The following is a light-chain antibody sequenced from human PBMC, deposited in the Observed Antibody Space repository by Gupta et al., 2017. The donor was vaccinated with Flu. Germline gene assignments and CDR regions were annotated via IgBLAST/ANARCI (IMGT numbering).Light chain of an antibody. J-gene: IGLJ1*01. CDR1: NIGSKS. CDR2: RDD. CDR3: QAWTNNNFV. Sequence: SYEVTQPVSVSVALGQTARITCGGNNIGSKSVHWYQQKPGQAPVLVIYRDDNRPSGIPERFSGSNSATTATMIIRRAQAGDDTYYYSQAWTNNNFVFGPGTKVTVL. V-gene: IGLV3-9*01.